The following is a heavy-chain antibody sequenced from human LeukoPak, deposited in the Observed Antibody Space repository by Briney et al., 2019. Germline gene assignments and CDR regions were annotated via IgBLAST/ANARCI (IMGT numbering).Heavy chain of an antibody. V-gene: IGHV4-4*07. CDR1: GGSISSYY. D-gene: IGHD3-22*01. CDR2: IYTSGST. CDR3: ARDTKWLLGYYYYGMDV. Sequence: SETLSLTCTVSGGSISSYYWSWIRQLAGKGLEWIGRIYTSGSTNYNPSLKSRVTMSVDTSKNQFSLKLSSVTAADTAVYYCARDTKWLLGYYYYGMDVWGQGTTVTVSS. J-gene: IGHJ6*02.